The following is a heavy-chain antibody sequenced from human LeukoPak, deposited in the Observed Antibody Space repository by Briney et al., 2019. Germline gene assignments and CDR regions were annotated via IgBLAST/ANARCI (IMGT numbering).Heavy chain of an antibody. J-gene: IGHJ4*02. D-gene: IGHD3-3*01. V-gene: IGHV4-34*01. CDR3: ARVSYDFWSGQREYYFDY. Sequence: SETLSLTCAVYGGSFSGYYWSWIRQPPGKGPEWIGEINHSGSTNYNPSLKSRVTISVDTSKNQFSLKLSSVTAADTAVYYCARVSYDFWSGQREYYFDYWGQGTLVTVSS. CDR2: INHSGST. CDR1: GGSFSGYY.